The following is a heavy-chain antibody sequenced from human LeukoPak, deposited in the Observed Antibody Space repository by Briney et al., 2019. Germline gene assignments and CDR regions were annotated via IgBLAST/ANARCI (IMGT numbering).Heavy chain of an antibody. Sequence: EASVKVSCKASGGTFNSYTISWVRQASGEGLEWMGGIIPIFGFGTTNYAQKFQGRVTITTDESTSTAYMELSSLRSEDTAVYYCVRGYCSGDSCYPGDYWGQGTLVTVSS. V-gene: IGHV1-69*05. CDR2: IIPIFGFGTT. J-gene: IGHJ4*02. CDR1: GGTFNSYT. CDR3: VRGYCSGDSCYPGDY. D-gene: IGHD2-15*01.